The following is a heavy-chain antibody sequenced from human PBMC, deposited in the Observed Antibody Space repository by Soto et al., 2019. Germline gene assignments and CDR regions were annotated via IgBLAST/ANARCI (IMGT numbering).Heavy chain of an antibody. CDR3: ARDARYASSSYGFDV. Sequence: QVQLVESGGGLVKPGGSLRLSCVASGFTFSDYYMSWIRQAPGKGLEWVSYISNSGHAISYADSVKGRFTVSRDNSNNSRSLQMAILRADDTAIYYCARDARYASSSYGFDVWGQGTTVSVSS. V-gene: IGHV3-11*01. CDR1: GFTFSDYY. CDR2: ISNSGHAI. J-gene: IGHJ6*02. D-gene: IGHD6-13*01.